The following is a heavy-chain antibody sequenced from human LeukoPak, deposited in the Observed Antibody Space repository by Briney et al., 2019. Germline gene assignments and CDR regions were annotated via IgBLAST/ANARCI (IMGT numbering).Heavy chain of an antibody. V-gene: IGHV3-30*18. CDR3: AKYGSYNYYDRSPDY. J-gene: IGHJ4*02. D-gene: IGHD3-22*01. CDR2: ISYDGSNK. CDR1: GFTFSSHG. Sequence: PGGSLRLSCAASGFTFSSHGMHWVRQAPGKGLEWVAVISYDGSNKYYADSVKGRFTISRDNSKNTLYLQMNSLRAEDTAVYFCAKYGSYNYYDRSPDYWGQGTLVTVSS.